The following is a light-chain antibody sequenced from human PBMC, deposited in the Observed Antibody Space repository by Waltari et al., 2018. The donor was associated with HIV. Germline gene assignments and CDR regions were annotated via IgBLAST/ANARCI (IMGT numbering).Light chain of an antibody. Sequence: SSELTQDPTVSVALGQTVMITCQGDSLRTFYASWYQQKPGQAPLLVSYDKNNRPSGNPDRLSGSSSGNTASLTITGAQAEDEADYYCKSRDSSGKQVLFGGGTKLTVL. V-gene: IGLV3-19*01. CDR1: SLRTFY. CDR3: KSRDSSGKQVL. CDR2: DKN. J-gene: IGLJ2*01.